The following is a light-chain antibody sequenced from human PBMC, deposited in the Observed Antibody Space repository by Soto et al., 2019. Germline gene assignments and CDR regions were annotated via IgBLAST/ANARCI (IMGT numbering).Light chain of an antibody. Sequence: QSVLTRPPSVSAAPGQTVTIACSGDTSNIGSNYVSWYQQVPGKAPKLLIYDNENRPSGIPDRFSGSRSGTSATLAITGLQTGDEAIYYCGSWGSSVTGSFYVFGSATKLTVL. CDR2: DNE. CDR3: GSWGSSVTGSFYV. J-gene: IGLJ1*01. V-gene: IGLV1-51*01. CDR1: TSNIGSNY.